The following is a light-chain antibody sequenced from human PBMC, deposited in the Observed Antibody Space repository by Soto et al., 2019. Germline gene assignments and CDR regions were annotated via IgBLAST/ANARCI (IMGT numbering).Light chain of an antibody. CDR2: QAT. Sequence: QSVLTQPASVSGSPGQSLTISCTGTISDVGNYNYVSWYQQHPGKPPKLLIYQATNRPSGVSHRFSGSKSGSTASLTISGLQAEDEGDSHCVSYTSSGTVVVGGGTKVPVL. J-gene: IGLJ2*01. V-gene: IGLV2-14*01. CDR1: ISDVGNYNY. CDR3: VSYTSSGTVV.